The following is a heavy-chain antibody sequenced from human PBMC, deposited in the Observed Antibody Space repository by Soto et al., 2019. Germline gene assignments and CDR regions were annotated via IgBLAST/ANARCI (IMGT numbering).Heavy chain of an antibody. D-gene: IGHD4-4*01. J-gene: IGHJ3*02. CDR1: GFTFSSYA. CDR2: MSGSGGST. CDR3: AKNIQDDYSNYGAFDI. Sequence: EVQLLESGGGLVQPGGSLRLSCAASGFTFSSYAMSWVRQAPGKGLEWVSAMSGSGGSTYYADSVKGRFTISRDNSKNTLYLQMNSLRAEDTAVYYCAKNIQDDYSNYGAFDIWGQGTMVTVSS. V-gene: IGHV3-23*01.